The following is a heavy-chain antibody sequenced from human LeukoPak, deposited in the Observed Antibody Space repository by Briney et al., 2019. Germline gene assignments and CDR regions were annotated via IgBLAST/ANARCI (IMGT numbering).Heavy chain of an antibody. D-gene: IGHD5-18*01. CDR1: GGSFSTNSYY. CDR3: ARGLETWIQLWGGAFDI. J-gene: IGHJ3*02. V-gene: IGHV4-39*07. CDR2: IYYSGST. Sequence: SETLSLTCTVSGGSFSTNSYYWGWVRQPPGKGLEWIGNIYYSGSTYYNPSLKSRVTMSIDTSKNQFSLKLSSVTAADTAVYYRARGLETWIQLWGGAFDIWGQGTMVTVSS.